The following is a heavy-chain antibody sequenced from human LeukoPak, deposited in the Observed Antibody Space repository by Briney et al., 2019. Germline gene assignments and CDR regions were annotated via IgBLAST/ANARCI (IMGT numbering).Heavy chain of an antibody. CDR2: MYYSGST. V-gene: IGHV4-31*03. CDR3: ARRQCGSTSYSWFDP. J-gene: IGHJ5*02. D-gene: IGHD3-10*01. Sequence: SETLSLTCTVSGGPISSGGYYWSWIRQHPGKGLEWIGYMYYSGSTYYNPSLKSRVTMSADTSKNQFSLKLSSVTAADTAVYYCARRQCGSTSYSWFDPWGQGTLVTVSS. CDR1: GGPISSGGYY.